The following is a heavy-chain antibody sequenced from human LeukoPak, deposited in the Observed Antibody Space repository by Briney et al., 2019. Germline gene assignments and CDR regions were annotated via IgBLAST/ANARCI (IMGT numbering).Heavy chain of an antibody. CDR1: GDSINSYY. V-gene: IGHV4-59*08. D-gene: IGHD6-19*01. CDR3: ARHARIAVAGLDY. Sequence: SETLSLTCTVSGDSINSYYWSWIRQPPGKGLEWIGYIYYIGSTNYNPSLKCRVTISVDTSKNQLSLKLTSVTAADTAVYYCARHARIAVAGLDYWGQGTLVTVSS. CDR2: IYYIGST. J-gene: IGHJ4*02.